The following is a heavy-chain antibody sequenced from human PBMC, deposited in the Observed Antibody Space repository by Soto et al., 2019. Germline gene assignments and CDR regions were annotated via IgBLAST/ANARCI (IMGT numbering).Heavy chain of an antibody. D-gene: IGHD2-21*02. CDR2: IIPIFGTA. CDR3: ASTGRVVVVTAPIPPYYYYYGMEV. CDR1: GGTFSSYA. J-gene: IGHJ6*02. Sequence: SVKVSCKASGGTFSSYAISWVRQAPGQGLEWMGGIIPIFGTANYAQKFQGRVTITADESTSTAYMELSSLRSEDTAVYYCASTGRVVVVTAPIPPYYYYYGMEVWGQGTTVTVSS. V-gene: IGHV1-69*13.